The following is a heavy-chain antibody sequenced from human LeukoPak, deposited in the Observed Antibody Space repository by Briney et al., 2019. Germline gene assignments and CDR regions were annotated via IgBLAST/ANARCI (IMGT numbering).Heavy chain of an antibody. J-gene: IGHJ4*02. CDR2: ISYDGSNK. CDR1: GFTFSSYA. V-gene: IGHV3-30-3*01. D-gene: IGHD6-19*01. Sequence: PGRSLRLSCAASGFTFSSYAMHWVRQAPGKGLEWVAVISYDGSNKYYADSVKGRFTISRDNSKNTLYLQMNSLRAEDTAVYYCAKDPGGIAVAGALLGGWFDYWGQGTLVTVSS. CDR3: AKDPGGIAVAGALLGGWFDY.